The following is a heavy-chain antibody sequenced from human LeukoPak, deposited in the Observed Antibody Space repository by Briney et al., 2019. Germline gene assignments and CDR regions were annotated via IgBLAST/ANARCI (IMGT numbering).Heavy chain of an antibody. CDR2: ISISSSYI. CDR1: GFTFSSYS. D-gene: IGHD3-9*01. J-gene: IGHJ2*01. Sequence: GGSLRLSCAASGFTFSSYSMNWVRQAPANGLERVSSISISSSYIYYADSVKGRFTISRDNAKNSLYLQMNCLRAEDTVVFFWQKTAYEILTGYYPGYFDLWGRGTLVTVSS. V-gene: IGHV3-21*01. CDR3: QKTAYEILTGYYPGYFDL.